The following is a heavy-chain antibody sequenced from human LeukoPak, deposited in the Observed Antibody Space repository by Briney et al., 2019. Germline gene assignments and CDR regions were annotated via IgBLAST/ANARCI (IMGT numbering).Heavy chain of an antibody. J-gene: IGHJ1*01. Sequence: SETLSLTCSVSGGSITYYYWSWIRQPAGKGLEWIGRIQTSGKTNYNPSLKSRVTMSVDTSKDQFSLKLSSVTAADTAVYYCARTYGDYGYFQHWGQGTLVTVSS. V-gene: IGHV4-4*07. D-gene: IGHD4-17*01. CDR3: ARTYGDYGYFQH. CDR2: IQTSGKT. CDR1: GGSITYYY.